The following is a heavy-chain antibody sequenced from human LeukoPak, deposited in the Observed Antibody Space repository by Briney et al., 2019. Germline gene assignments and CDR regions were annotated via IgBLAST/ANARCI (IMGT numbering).Heavy chain of an antibody. CDR3: ARVDTMIVVDAFDI. CDR2: ISAYNGNT. J-gene: IGHJ3*02. V-gene: IGHV1-18*01. D-gene: IGHD3-22*01. Sequence: EASVKVSCKASGYTFTSYGISWVRQAPGQGLEWMGWISAYNGNTNYAQKLQGRVTMTTDTSTSTAYMELRSLRSDDTAVYYCARVDTMIVVDAFDIWGQGTMVTVSS. CDR1: GYTFTSYG.